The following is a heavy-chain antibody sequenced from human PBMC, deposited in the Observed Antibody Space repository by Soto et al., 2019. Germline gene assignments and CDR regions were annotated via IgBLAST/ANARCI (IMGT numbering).Heavy chain of an antibody. CDR3: ARRGLKYCDFWSGLTYFDY. CDR2: INHSGST. CDR1: GGSFSGYH. V-gene: IGHV4-34*01. D-gene: IGHD3-3*01. Sequence: SETLSLTCAVYGGSFSGYHWSWIRQPPGKGLEWIGEINHSGSTNYNPSLKSRVTISVDTSKNQFSLKLSSVTAADTAVYYCARRGLKYCDFWSGLTYFDYWGQGTXVTVSS. J-gene: IGHJ4*02.